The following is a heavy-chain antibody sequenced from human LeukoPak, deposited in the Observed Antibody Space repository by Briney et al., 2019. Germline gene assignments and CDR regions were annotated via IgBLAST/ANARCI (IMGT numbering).Heavy chain of an antibody. J-gene: IGHJ4*02. D-gene: IGHD1-26*01. Sequence: GSVKVSCKASGYTYTSYGISWVRQARGQGLEGMGWISAYNGNTNYAQKLQGRVAMTPDTSTSPAYMYLRNLTADDTPGCYCMTMVGATFAFDYWGQGTLVTVSS. CDR3: MTMVGATFAFDY. CDR2: ISAYNGNT. V-gene: IGHV1-18*01. CDR1: GYTYTSYG.